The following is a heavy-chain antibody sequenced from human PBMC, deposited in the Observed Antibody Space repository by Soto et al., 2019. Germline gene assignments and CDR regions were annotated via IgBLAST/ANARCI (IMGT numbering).Heavy chain of an antibody. Sequence: QVQLVQSGAEVKKPGASVKVSCKASGYTFASYAISWMRQAPGQGLEWMGWISAYNGNTNYAQKLQGRVTMTTDTSTSTAYMELRRLRSDDASVCDCARDPPPPDYWGQGTLVTVSS. CDR2: ISAYNGNT. CDR1: GYTFASYA. V-gene: IGHV1-18*01. CDR3: ARDPPPPDY. J-gene: IGHJ4*02.